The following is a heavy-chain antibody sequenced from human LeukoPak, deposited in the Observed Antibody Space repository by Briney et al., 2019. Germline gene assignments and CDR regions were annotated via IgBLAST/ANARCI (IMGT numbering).Heavy chain of an antibody. CDR2: ISPSGGST. D-gene: IGHD3-3*01. CDR1: GYTFTSNY. Sequence: ASVKVSCKAFGYTFTSNYMHWVRQAPGQGPEWMGVISPSGGSTTYAQKFQGRVTLTRDMSTSTAYMELSSLRSEDTAVYYCASERGPYDFWSGYSGEDWFDPWGQGNLVPVSS. J-gene: IGHJ5*02. CDR3: ASERGPYDFWSGYSGEDWFDP. V-gene: IGHV1-46*01.